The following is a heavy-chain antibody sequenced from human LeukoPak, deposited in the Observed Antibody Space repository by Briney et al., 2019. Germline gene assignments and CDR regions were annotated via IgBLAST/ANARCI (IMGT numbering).Heavy chain of an antibody. D-gene: IGHD3-22*01. CDR1: GGYW. Sequence: GESLKISCKDSGGYWIGWVRQMPGQGLEWMGIIYPGASGIRYSPSFQGQVTISADGSISTAYLQWSSLKASDTAMYYCARCSTCARSSGYYDAFDIWGQGTMVTVSS. V-gene: IGHV5-51*01. CDR2: IYPGASGI. J-gene: IGHJ3*02. CDR3: ARCSTCARSSGYYDAFDI.